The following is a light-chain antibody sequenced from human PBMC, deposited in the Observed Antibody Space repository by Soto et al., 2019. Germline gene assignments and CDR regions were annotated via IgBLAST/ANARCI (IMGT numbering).Light chain of an antibody. CDR2: GAS. CDR3: QQYGSSPWT. Sequence: EIVLTQSPGTLSLSPGERATLSCRASQSVSSSYLAWYQQKPGQAPRPLIYGASSRAIGIPDRFSGSRSGTDFDLTISRLEPEDFAVYYCQQYGSSPWTFRQGTKVEIK. CDR1: QSVSSSY. V-gene: IGKV3-20*01. J-gene: IGKJ1*01.